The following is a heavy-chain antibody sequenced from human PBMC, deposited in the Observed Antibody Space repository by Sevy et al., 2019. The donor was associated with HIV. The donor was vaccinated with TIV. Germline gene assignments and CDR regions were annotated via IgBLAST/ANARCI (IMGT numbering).Heavy chain of an antibody. CDR3: AKEGYESSGYYH. D-gene: IGHD3-22*01. Sequence: GGSLRLSCAASGFTFSSYAMTWVRQAPGKGLEWVSAISGSGGYTYYADSVKGRFTISKDNSKTTLDLQMHRLRAEDTAVYYCAKEGYESSGYYHWGQGTLVTVSS. CDR2: ISGSGGYT. CDR1: GFTFSSYA. V-gene: IGHV3-23*01. J-gene: IGHJ5*02.